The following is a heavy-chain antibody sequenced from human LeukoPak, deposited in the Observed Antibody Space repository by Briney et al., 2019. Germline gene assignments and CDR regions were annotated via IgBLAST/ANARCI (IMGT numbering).Heavy chain of an antibody. J-gene: IGHJ3*02. V-gene: IGHV1-46*01. D-gene: IGHD3-22*01. CDR3: ARGSTYYYDSSGYYYNRANDAFDI. Sequence: ASVKVSCKASGYTFTSYYMHWVRQAPGQGLEWMGIINPSGGSTSYAQKFQGRVTMTTDTSTSTAYMELRSLRSDDTAVYYCARGSTYYYDSSGYYYNRANDAFDIWGQGTMVTVSS. CDR2: INPSGGST. CDR1: GYTFTSYY.